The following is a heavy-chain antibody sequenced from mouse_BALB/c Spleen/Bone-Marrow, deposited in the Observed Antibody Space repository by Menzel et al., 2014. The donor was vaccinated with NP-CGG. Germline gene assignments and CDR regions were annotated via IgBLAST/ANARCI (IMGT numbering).Heavy chain of an antibody. CDR2: INSDSSTL. Sequence: EVKLQESGGGLVQPGGSLKLSCAASGFDFSRYWMSWVRQAPGKGLEWIGEINSDSSTLNYTPSLKDKFIISRDNAKNTLYLQMSKVRSEDTALYYCARGDHWYFDVWGAGTTVTVSS. J-gene: IGHJ1*01. V-gene: IGHV4-1*02. CDR3: ARGDHWYFDV. CDR1: GFDFSRYW.